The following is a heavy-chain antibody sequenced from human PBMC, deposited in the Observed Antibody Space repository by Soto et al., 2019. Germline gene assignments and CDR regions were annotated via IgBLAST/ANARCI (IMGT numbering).Heavy chain of an antibody. CDR2: IRSKAYGGTT. CDR1: GFTFGDYA. V-gene: IGHV3-49*03. Sequence: GGSLRLSCTASGFTFGDYAMSWFRQAPGKGLEWVGFIRSKAYGGTTEYAASVKGRFTISRDDSKSIAYLQMNSLKTEDTAVYYPVVVAATADFGDFDYWGQGTLVTVSS. J-gene: IGHJ4*02. CDR3: VVVAATADFGDFDY. D-gene: IGHD2-15*01.